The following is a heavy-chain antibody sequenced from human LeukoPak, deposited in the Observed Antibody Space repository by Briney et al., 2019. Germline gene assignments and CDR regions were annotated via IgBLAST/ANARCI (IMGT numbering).Heavy chain of an antibody. Sequence: GGSLRLSCAASGFTFNAYAMHWVRQAPGKGLEWVTIISYDGSNKYYSDSVKGRFTISRDNSNNTLYLQMNSLRTEDTAVYYCARAGNYYKEIDCWGQGTLVSVSS. CDR1: GFTFNAYA. J-gene: IGHJ4*02. CDR3: ARAGNYYKEIDC. V-gene: IGHV3-30*04. CDR2: ISYDGSNK. D-gene: IGHD3-10*01.